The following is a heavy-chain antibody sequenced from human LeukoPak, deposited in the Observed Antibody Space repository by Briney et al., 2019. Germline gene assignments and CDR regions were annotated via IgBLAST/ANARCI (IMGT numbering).Heavy chain of an antibody. CDR2: INHSGST. CDR3: ARGANYDFWSGYYGNWFDP. CDR1: GGSFSGYY. Sequence: SETLSLTCAVYGGSFSGYYWSWIRQPPGKGLEWIGEINHSGSTNYNPSLKSRVTISVDTSKNQFSPKLSSVTAADTAVYYCARGANYDFWSGYYGNWFDPWGQGTLVTVSS. V-gene: IGHV4-34*01. J-gene: IGHJ5*02. D-gene: IGHD3-3*01.